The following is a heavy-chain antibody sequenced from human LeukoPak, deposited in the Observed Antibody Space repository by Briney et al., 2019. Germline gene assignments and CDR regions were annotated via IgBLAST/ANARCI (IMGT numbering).Heavy chain of an antibody. J-gene: IGHJ6*02. CDR2: IWYDGSNK. CDR3: ARGCSGGSCYRTYYYYYGMDV. CDR1: GFTFSSYG. Sequence: GGSLRLSCAASGFTFSSYGMHWVRQAPGKGLEWVAVIWYDGSNKYYADSVKGRFTISRDNSKNTLYLQMNSLRAEDTAVYYCARGCSGGSCYRTYYYYYGMDVWGQGTTVTVSS. V-gene: IGHV3-33*01. D-gene: IGHD2-15*01.